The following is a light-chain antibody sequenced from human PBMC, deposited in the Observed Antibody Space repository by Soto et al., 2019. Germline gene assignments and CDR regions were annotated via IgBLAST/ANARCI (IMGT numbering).Light chain of an antibody. Sequence: DVVMTQSPLCLSVTLGQPASISCRSSQSLVHSNGETFLNWFQQRPGQSPRRRIYQVSIRHSGVPDRFSGSGSGTDFTLKISRVEAEDVGVYYCMQAIQSPLTFGGGTKVDIK. CDR1: QSLVHSNGETF. J-gene: IGKJ4*01. CDR3: MQAIQSPLT. CDR2: QVS. V-gene: IGKV2-30*02.